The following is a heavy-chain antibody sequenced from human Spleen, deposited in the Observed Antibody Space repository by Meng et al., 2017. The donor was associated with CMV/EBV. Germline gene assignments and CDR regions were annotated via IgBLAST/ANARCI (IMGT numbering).Heavy chain of an antibody. J-gene: IGHJ1*01. CDR2: MYYSGNT. CDR3: ATFSPGWGSLGH. CDR1: GGSIRDYY. V-gene: IGHV4-59*01. Sequence: SETLSLTCTVSGGSIRDYYWSWVRQPPGMGLEWIGYMYYSGNTKYNPSLKSRVTISIDTSKNQFSLKLSSVTAADTAMYYCATFSPGWGSLGHWGQGTLDTVSS. D-gene: IGHD2-21*01.